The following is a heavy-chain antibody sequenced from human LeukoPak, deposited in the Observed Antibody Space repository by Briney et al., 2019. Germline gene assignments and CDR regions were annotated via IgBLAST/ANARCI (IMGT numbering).Heavy chain of an antibody. V-gene: IGHV1-2*02. CDR3: ARARGDCSGGSCYFDY. CDR2: INPNSGGT. Sequence: PSVYPSCTVSGYTSTGYYIHGARQAPAQGLDWRGWINPNSGGTNYAQKFQGRVTMTRDTSISTAYMELSRLRSDDTAVYYCARARGDCSGGSCYFDYWGQGTLVTVSS. D-gene: IGHD2-15*01. CDR1: GYTSTGYY. J-gene: IGHJ4*02.